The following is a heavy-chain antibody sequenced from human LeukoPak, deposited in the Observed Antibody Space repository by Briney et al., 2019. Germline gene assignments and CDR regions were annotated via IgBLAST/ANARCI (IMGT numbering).Heavy chain of an antibody. V-gene: IGHV3-30*04. CDR3: ARLDSPTNNWFDP. Sequence: PGGSLRLSCAASGFTFSSYAMHWVRQAPGKGLEWVAVISYDGSNKYYADSVKGRFTISRDNSKNTLYLQMNSLRAEDTAVYYCARLDSPTNNWFDPWGQGTLVTVSS. D-gene: IGHD3-22*01. CDR2: ISYDGSNK. J-gene: IGHJ5*02. CDR1: GFTFSSYA.